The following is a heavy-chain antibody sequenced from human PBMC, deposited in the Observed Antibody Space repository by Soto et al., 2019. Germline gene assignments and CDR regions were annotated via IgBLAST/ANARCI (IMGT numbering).Heavy chain of an antibody. D-gene: IGHD6-13*01. CDR2: IWYDGSNK. V-gene: IGHV3-33*01. CDR1: GFTFSSYG. CDR3: ATRSGFFETIAAAPWDYYYGMDV. Sequence: PGGSLRLSCAASGFTFSSYGMHWVRQAPGKGLEWVAVIWYDGSNKYYADSVKGRFTISRDNSKNTLYLQMNSLRAEDTAVYYCATRSGFFETIAAAPWDYYYGMDVWGQGTTVTVSS. J-gene: IGHJ6*02.